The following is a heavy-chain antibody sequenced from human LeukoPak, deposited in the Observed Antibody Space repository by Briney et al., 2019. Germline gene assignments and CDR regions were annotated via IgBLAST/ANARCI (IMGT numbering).Heavy chain of an antibody. D-gene: IGHD2-15*01. CDR2: ISWNSGSI. Sequence: QPGRSLRLSCAASGFTFDDYAMHWVRQAPGKGLEWVSGISWNSGSIGYADSVKGRFTISRDNAKNSLYLQMNSLRAEDTAVYYCARARSCGGSCYPGAFDIWGQGTMVTVSS. CDR3: ARARSCGGSCYPGAFDI. V-gene: IGHV3-9*01. CDR1: GFTFDDYA. J-gene: IGHJ3*02.